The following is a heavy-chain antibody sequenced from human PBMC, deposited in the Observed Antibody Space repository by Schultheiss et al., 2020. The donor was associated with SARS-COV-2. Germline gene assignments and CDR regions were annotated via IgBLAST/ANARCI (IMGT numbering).Heavy chain of an antibody. CDR2: INHSGST. J-gene: IGHJ4*02. D-gene: IGHD3-22*01. CDR3: ARVTYYYDSSGYPYFDY. V-gene: IGHV4-39*07. CDR1: GGSISSGGYY. Sequence: SETLSLTFTVSGGSISSGGYYWSWIRQPPGKGLEWIGEINHSGSTNYNPSLKSRVTISVDTSKNQFSLKLSSVTAADTAVYYCARVTYYYDSSGYPYFDYWGQGTLVTVSS.